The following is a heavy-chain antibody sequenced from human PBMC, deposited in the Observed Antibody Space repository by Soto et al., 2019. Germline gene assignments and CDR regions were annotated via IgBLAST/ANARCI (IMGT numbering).Heavy chain of an antibody. D-gene: IGHD3-3*01. CDR3: ARDYYDFWSGYSLYYYYYGMDV. CDR1: GYTFTSYG. Sequence: ASVKVSCKASGYTFTSYGISWVRQAPGQGLEWMGWISAYNGNTNYAQKLQGKVTMTTDTSTSTAYMELRSLRSDDTAVYYRARDYYDFWSGYSLYYYYYGMDVWGQGTTVTVSS. J-gene: IGHJ6*02. V-gene: IGHV1-18*01. CDR2: ISAYNGNT.